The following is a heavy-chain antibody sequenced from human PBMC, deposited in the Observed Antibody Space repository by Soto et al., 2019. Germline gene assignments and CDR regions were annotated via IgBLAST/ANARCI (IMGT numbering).Heavy chain of an antibody. V-gene: IGHV1-18*01. Sequence: ASVKVSCKASGYTFTTYGIAWVRQAPGQGLEWLGWISAYNGNTNYAQKFQGRVTMTTETSTNTAYMEVRSLRSDDTAVYYCARDKGSKAWYYFFDFWGQGTLVTVSS. CDR1: GYTFTTYG. J-gene: IGHJ4*02. D-gene: IGHD1-26*01. CDR3: ARDKGSKAWYYFFDF. CDR2: ISAYNGNT.